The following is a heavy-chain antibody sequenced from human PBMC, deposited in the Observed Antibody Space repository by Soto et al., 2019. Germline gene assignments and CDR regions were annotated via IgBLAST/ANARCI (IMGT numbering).Heavy chain of an antibody. D-gene: IGHD4-17*01. CDR3: AKDDYGGNGFDY. Sequence: GGSLRLSCAASGFTLSSYAMSWVRQAPGKGLEWVSAISGSGGSTYYADSVKGRFTISRDNSKNTLYLQMNSLRAEDTAVYYCAKDDYGGNGFDYWGQGTLVTVSS. CDR1: GFTLSSYA. J-gene: IGHJ4*02. V-gene: IGHV3-23*01. CDR2: ISGSGGST.